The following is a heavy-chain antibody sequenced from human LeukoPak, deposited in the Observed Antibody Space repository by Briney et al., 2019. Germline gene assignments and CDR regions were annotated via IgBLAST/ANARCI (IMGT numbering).Heavy chain of an antibody. V-gene: IGHV3-30*18. CDR2: ISYDGSNK. Sequence: LPGRSLSLSCAASGFTFSSYGMHWVRQAPGKGLEWVAVISYDGSNKYYADSVKGRFTISRDNSKNTLYLQMNSLRAEDTAVYYCAKDTYYDYVWGSYRYTGFDYWGQGTLVTVSS. CDR1: GFTFSSYG. CDR3: AKDTYYDYVWGSYRYTGFDY. J-gene: IGHJ4*02. D-gene: IGHD3-16*02.